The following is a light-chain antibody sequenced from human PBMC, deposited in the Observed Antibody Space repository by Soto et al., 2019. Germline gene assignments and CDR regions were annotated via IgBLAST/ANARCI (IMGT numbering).Light chain of an antibody. CDR1: QSISSY. Sequence: EIQITQSPSSLSASVGDMVTITCRASQSISSYLNWYQQKPGKAPKLLIYAASSLQSGVPSSFSGSGSGTDFTLTISSLKPEDFANYDCQQSYSTLTRTFGHGTQVDIK. V-gene: IGKV1-39*01. CDR3: QQSYSTLTRT. J-gene: IGKJ1*01. CDR2: AAS.